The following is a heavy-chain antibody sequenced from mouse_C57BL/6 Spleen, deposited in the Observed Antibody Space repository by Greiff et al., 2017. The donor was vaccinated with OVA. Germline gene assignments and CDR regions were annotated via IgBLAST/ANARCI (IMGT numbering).Heavy chain of an antibody. CDR3: TVYDYDGPPYYYAMDY. D-gene: IGHD2-4*01. J-gene: IGHJ4*01. Sequence: EVKLLESGGGLVQPGGSMKLSCVASGFTFSNYWMNWVRQSPEKGLEWVAQIRLKSDNYATHYAESVKGRFTISRDDSKSSVYLQMNNLRAEDTGIYYCTVYDYDGPPYYYAMDYWGQGTSVTVSS. V-gene: IGHV6-3*01. CDR2: IRLKSDNYAT. CDR1: GFTFSNYW.